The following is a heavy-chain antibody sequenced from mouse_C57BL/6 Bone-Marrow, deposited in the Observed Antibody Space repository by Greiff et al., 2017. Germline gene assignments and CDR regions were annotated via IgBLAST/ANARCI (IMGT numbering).Heavy chain of an antibody. D-gene: IGHD1-1*01. Sequence: VKLVESGAELARPGASVKLSCKASGYTFTSYGISWVKQRTGQGLEWIGEIYPRSGNTYYNEKFKGKATLTADKSSSTAYMELRSLTSEDSAVYFCARGPYYGSSGDFDYWGQGTTLTVSS. J-gene: IGHJ2*01. CDR2: IYPRSGNT. CDR1: GYTFTSYG. V-gene: IGHV1-81*01. CDR3: ARGPYYGSSGDFDY.